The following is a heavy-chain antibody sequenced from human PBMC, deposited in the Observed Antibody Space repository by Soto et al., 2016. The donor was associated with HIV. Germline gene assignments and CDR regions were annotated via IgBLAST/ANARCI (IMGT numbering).Heavy chain of an antibody. V-gene: IGHV1-69*13. Sequence: QVQLVQSGAEVKKPGSSVEVSCRASGGTFSSYAISWVRQAPGQGLEWMGGTIPIFATANYAQKFQGRVTITADESTSTAYMELSSLRSEDTAVYYCARGMITFGGVIAFDYWGQGTLVTVSS. J-gene: IGHJ4*02. CDR2: TIPIFATA. CDR1: GGTFSSYA. D-gene: IGHD3-16*02. CDR3: ARGMITFGGVIAFDY.